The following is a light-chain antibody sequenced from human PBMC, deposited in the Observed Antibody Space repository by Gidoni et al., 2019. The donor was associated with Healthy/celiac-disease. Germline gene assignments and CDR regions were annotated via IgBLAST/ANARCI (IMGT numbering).Light chain of an antibody. CDR1: QSVSSSY. CDR2: GAS. V-gene: IGKV3-20*01. Sequence: EIVLTQSPGTLSLSPGERATLYCRASQSVSSSYLAWYQQKPGQAPRLLIYGASSRATGIPDRFSGSGSGTDFTLTISRLEPEDWAVYYCQQYGSSPRTFGQGTKVEIK. J-gene: IGKJ1*01. CDR3: QQYGSSPRT.